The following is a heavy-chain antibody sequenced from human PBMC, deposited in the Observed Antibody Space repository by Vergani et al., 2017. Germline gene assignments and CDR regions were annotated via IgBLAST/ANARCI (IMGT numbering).Heavy chain of an antibody. D-gene: IGHD2-2*01. CDR3: ARDCTSSGCPEDYCMDF. CDR2: IGSSGPYI. CDR1: GFTFSDFS. V-gene: IGHV3-21*06. J-gene: IGHJ6*02. Sequence: DVQLVESGGGLVKPGGSLRLSCAASGFTFSDFSMSWVRQAPGKGLEWVAFIGSSGPYINYADSVKGRFIISRDNTNNSLFLQLRSLRAEDAAVYYCARDCTSSGCPEDYCMDFWGQGATVTVSS.